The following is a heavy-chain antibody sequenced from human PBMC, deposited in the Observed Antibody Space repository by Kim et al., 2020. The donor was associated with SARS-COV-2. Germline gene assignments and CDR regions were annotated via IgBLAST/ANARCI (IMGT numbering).Heavy chain of an antibody. Sequence: SVKVSCKASGGTFSSYAISWVRQAPGQGLEWMGGIIPIFGTANYAPKFQGRVPITADESTRTAHMELSRLSSEDTAVYYCSTYSATLNCFDPWRQGTLV. V-gene: IGHV1-69*13. CDR2: IIPIFGTA. CDR1: GGTFSSYA. J-gene: IGHJ5*02. D-gene: IGHD2-15*01. CDR3: STYSATLNCFDP.